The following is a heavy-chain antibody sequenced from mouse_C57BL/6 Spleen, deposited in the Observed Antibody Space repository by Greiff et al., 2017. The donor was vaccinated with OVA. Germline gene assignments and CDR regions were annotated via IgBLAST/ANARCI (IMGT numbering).Heavy chain of an antibody. CDR3: AREKYYYAMDY. CDR2: IYPGDGDT. D-gene: IGHD1-3*01. Sequence: QVQLQQSGPELVKPGASVKISCKASGYAISSSWMNWVKQRPGKGLEWIGRIYPGDGDTNYNGKFKGKATLTADKSSSTAYMQLSSLTSEDSAVYFCAREKYYYAMDYWGQGTSVTVSS. J-gene: IGHJ4*01. V-gene: IGHV1-82*01. CDR1: GYAISSSW.